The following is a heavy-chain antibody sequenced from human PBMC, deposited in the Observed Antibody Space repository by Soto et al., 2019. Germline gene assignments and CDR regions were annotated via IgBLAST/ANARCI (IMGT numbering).Heavy chain of an antibody. V-gene: IGHV4-59*08. CDR3: ARHGRSVWFDP. J-gene: IGHJ5*02. CDR1: GGSINFYY. CDR2: IYYSGST. Sequence: SEILSLTCTVSGGSINFYYWSWIRQPPGKGLEWIGYIYYSGSTNYNPSLKSRVTISVDTSKNQFSLKLSSVTASDTAAYYCARHGRSVWFDPWGQGTLVTVSS. D-gene: IGHD3-3*01.